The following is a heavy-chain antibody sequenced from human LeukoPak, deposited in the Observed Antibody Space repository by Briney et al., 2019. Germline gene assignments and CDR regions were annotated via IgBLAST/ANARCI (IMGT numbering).Heavy chain of an antibody. D-gene: IGHD6-13*01. CDR3: ARVNVGIAAAPSFDP. J-gene: IGHJ5*02. V-gene: IGHV4-59*01. Sequence: SETLSLTCTVSGGSISSYYWSWIRQPAGKGLEWIGYTYYSGSTNYNPSLKSRVTISVDTSKNQFSLKLSSVTAADTAVYYCARVNVGIAAAPSFDPWGQGTLVTVSS. CDR1: GGSISSYY. CDR2: TYYSGST.